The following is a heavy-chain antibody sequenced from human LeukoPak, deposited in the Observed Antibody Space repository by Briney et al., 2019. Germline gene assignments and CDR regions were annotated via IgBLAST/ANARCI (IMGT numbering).Heavy chain of an antibody. Sequence: GRSLRLSCAASGFTFSSYGMHWVRQAPGKGLEWEAAISYDGSRKYYADSVKGRVTTSRDFSKNTLFLQVNSLRAEDTAVYYCAKDQSTGFCSSASCYGYYGMDVWGQGTTVTVSS. D-gene: IGHD2-2*01. CDR3: AKDQSTGFCSSASCYGYYGMDV. CDR1: GFTFSSYG. V-gene: IGHV3-30*18. J-gene: IGHJ6*02. CDR2: ISYDGSRK.